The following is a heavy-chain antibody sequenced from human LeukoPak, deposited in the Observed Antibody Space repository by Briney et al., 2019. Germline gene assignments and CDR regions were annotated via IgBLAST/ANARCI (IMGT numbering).Heavy chain of an antibody. J-gene: IGHJ4*02. CDR1: GYTFTSYA. V-gene: IGHV1-3*03. D-gene: IGHD6-13*01. CDR3: AREVISSSWYHQDY. CDR2: INAGNGNT. Sequence: ASVKVSCKASGYTFTSYATHWVRQAPGQRLEWMGWINAGNGNTKYSQEFQGRVTITRDTSASTAYMELSSLRSEDMAVYYCAREVISSSWYHQDYWGQGTLVTVSS.